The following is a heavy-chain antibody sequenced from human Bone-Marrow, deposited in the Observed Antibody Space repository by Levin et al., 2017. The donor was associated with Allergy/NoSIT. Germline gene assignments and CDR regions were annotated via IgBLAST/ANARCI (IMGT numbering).Heavy chain of an antibody. D-gene: IGHD4-17*01. CDR1: GFSVSDNY. Sequence: GGSLRLSCAASGFSVSDNYMSWVRQAPGKGLEWVSLIYGAGRTRYADSVKGRFTISRDNSKNTLYLHMNSLRAEDTAVYYCARELSFGDYVLGYWGQGTLVTVSS. CDR3: ARELSFGDYVLGY. CDR2: IYGAGRT. J-gene: IGHJ4*02. V-gene: IGHV3-53*01.